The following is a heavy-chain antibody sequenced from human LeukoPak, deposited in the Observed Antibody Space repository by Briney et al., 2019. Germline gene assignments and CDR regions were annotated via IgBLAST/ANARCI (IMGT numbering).Heavy chain of an antibody. CDR2: DYYSGSS. V-gene: IGHV4-59*01. Sequence: SETLSLTCTVSGGSITDYYWGWIRQPPGKGLEWIGYDYYSGSSNYNPSLKSRVTISVDTSKNQFSLKMSSVTAADTAVYYYARDLKLDGSSGYYAFDIWGQGTMVTVSS. CDR3: ARDLKLDGSSGYYAFDI. CDR1: GGSITDYY. D-gene: IGHD3-22*01. J-gene: IGHJ3*02.